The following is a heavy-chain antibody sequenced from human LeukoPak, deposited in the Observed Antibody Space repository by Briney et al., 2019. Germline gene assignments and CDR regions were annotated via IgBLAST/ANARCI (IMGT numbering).Heavy chain of an antibody. V-gene: IGHV3-48*02. Sequence: GGSLRLSCEASGSTFSGSSMNWVRQAPGKGLEWVSYISSSSSTIYYADSVKGRFTISRDNARNSLYLQMNSLRDEDTAVYYRARINLIFDYWGRGTLVTVSS. D-gene: IGHD3-16*01. CDR3: ARINLIFDY. CDR2: ISSSSSTI. CDR1: GSTFSGSS. J-gene: IGHJ4*02.